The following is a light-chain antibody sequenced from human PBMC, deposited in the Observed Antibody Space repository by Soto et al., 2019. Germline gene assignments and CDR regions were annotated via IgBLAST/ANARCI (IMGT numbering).Light chain of an antibody. Sequence: EIVLTQSPATLSLSPGERATLSCRASQSVSSYLAWYQQKPGRAPRLLIYDASNRATGIPARFSGSGSGTDFTLTISSLEPEDFAVYYCQQRSIFGPGTKVDIK. CDR2: DAS. J-gene: IGKJ3*01. V-gene: IGKV3-11*01. CDR3: QQRSI. CDR1: QSVSSY.